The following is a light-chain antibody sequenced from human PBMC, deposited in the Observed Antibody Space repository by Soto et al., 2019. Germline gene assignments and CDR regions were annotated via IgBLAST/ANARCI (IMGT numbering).Light chain of an antibody. J-gene: IGLJ2*01. CDR1: SGSIVSTS. CDR3: QSYDRSIVV. Sequence: NFMLAQPHSVSESPGKTVSLSCTRNSGSIVSTSVQWYQQRPGSAPATVIHENNQRPSGVPDRFSGSIDRSSNSASLTISGLTTEDEADYYCQSYDRSIVVFGGGTKLTVL. V-gene: IGLV6-57*04. CDR2: ENN.